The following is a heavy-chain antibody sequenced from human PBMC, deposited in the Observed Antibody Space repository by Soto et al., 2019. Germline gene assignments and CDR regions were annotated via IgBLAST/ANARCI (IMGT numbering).Heavy chain of an antibody. CDR2: IKIKTDGATT. J-gene: IGHJ4*02. V-gene: IGHV3-15*01. CDR3: TTEFRVGGIVHN. D-gene: IGHD1-26*01. CDR1: GFTFSNAW. Sequence: EVQLGESGGKLVKPGGSLRLSCAASGFTFSNAWMSCVRQGPGKGLGWVGRIKIKTDGATTDYAAPVNGRFTISSDDSNNTLYLQMNSLKTEDTSVYYCTTEFRVGGIVHNWGQGTLVIVSS.